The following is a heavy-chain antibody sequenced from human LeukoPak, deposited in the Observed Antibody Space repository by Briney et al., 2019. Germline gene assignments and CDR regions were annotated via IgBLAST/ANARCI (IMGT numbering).Heavy chain of an antibody. Sequence: PGGSLRLSCAASGFTFPSYALSWVRQAPGRGLEWIAAISGGGSHSWHADSVKGRFTISSDNSRDTLYLQMNSLRVDDTAVYYCARGSAWACHGVRCYPLDNWGQGALVTVSS. CDR3: ARGSAWACHGVRCYPLDN. V-gene: IGHV3-23*01. CDR2: ISGGGSHS. D-gene: IGHD2-8*01. CDR1: GFTFPSYA. J-gene: IGHJ4*02.